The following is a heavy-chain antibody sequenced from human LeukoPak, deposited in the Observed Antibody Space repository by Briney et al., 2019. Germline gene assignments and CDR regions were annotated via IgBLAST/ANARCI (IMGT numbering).Heavy chain of an antibody. CDR2: TSSSDAGT. D-gene: IGHD2-21*01. J-gene: IGHJ4*02. V-gene: IGHV3-23*01. Sequence: SGGSLRLSCAASGFTLSTYAMSWVRQTPGKGLEWVAATSSSDAGTYHADSVRGRFTISRDNSKNTPYLQMNSLRAEDAAVYFCAKAPVTSCRGAYCYPFDSWGQGTLVTVSS. CDR1: GFTLSTYA. CDR3: AKAPVTSCRGAYCYPFDS.